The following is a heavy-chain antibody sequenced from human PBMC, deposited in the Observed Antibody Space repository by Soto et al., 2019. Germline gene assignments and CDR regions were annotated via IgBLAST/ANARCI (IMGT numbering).Heavy chain of an antibody. D-gene: IGHD1-26*01. CDR1: GFTFSSYA. J-gene: IGHJ6*02. CDR3: ARPLVNSGSYSHYGMDV. V-gene: IGHV3-30-3*01. CDR2: ISYDGSNK. Sequence: QVQLVESGGGVVQPGRSLRLSCAASGFTFSSYAMHWVRQAPGKGLEWVAVISYDGSNKYYADSVKGRFTISRDNSKNTLYLQMNSLRAEDTAVYYCARPLVNSGSYSHYGMDVWGQGTTVTVSS.